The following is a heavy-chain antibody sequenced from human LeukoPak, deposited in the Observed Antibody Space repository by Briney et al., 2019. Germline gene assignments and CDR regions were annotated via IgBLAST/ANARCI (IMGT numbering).Heavy chain of an antibody. CDR3: AKIGGIDN. V-gene: IGHV3-23*01. CDR1: GITFSSYA. CDR2: ISGSSASI. D-gene: IGHD4-23*01. J-gene: IGHJ4*02. Sequence: GGSLRLSCAASGITFSSYAMSWVRQAPGKGLEWVSTISGSSASIYYADSVKGRFTISRDNSKNTLYLQMNSLRADDTAVYYCAKIGGIDNGGRGPLVTFS.